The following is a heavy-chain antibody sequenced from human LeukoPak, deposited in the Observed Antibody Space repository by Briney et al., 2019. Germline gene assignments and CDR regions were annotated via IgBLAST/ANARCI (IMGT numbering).Heavy chain of an antibody. V-gene: IGHV1-24*01. CDR3: ATGLMAAAANWFDP. D-gene: IGHD6-13*01. CDR1: GYTLTELS. Sequence: ASVKVSCKVSGYTLTELSMHWVRQAPGKGLEWMGGFDPEDGETIYAQKFQGRVTMTEDTSTDTAYMELSSLRSEDTAVYYCATGLMAAAANWFDPWGQGTLVTVSS. CDR2: FDPEDGET. J-gene: IGHJ5*02.